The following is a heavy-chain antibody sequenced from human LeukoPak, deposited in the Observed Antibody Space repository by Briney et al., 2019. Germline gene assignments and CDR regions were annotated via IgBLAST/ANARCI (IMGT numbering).Heavy chain of an antibody. CDR3: ARDQYDSVWGSYRPYFDL. V-gene: IGHV1-18*01. CDR2: ISPYTGNT. CDR1: GYTFASYG. J-gene: IGHJ4*02. D-gene: IGHD3-16*02. Sequence: ASVKVSCKASGYTFASYGISWVRQAPGQGLKWMGSISPYTGNTKYAERLQDRVIMTTDTSTRTAYMELRSLSSDDTAVFYCARDQYDSVWGSYRPYFDLWGQGTLVTVSS.